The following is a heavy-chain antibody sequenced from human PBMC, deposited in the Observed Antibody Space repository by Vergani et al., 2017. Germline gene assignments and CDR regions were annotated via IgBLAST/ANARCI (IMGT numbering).Heavy chain of an antibody. V-gene: IGHV3-33*06. CDR2: IWYDGSNK. Sequence: QVQMVESGGGMVQPGRSLRLSCAASGFTFSSYGMHWVRQAPGKGLEWVAVIWYDGSNKYYADSVKGRFTISRDNSKNTRYLQMNSLRAEDTAVYYCAKDGYSGYDSGAFDIWGQGTMVTVSS. D-gene: IGHD5-12*01. CDR1: GFTFSSYG. J-gene: IGHJ3*02. CDR3: AKDGYSGYDSGAFDI.